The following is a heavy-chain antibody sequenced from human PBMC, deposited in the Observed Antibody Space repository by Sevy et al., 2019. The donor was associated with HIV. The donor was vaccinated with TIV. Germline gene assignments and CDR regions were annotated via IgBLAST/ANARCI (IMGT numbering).Heavy chain of an antibody. CDR2: IYSDGRT. D-gene: IGHD3-22*01. V-gene: IGHV3-66*01. CDR3: ASYRYYDASGYYCYYYGMDV. CDR1: GLSVSDNY. J-gene: IGHJ6*02. Sequence: GGSLRLSCAASGLSVSDNYMNWVRQAPGKGLELVSVIYSDGRTYYADSVKGRFTISRDNSKNTLYLHMNNLRPEDTAVDYCASYRYYDASGYYCYYYGMDVWGQGTTVTVSS.